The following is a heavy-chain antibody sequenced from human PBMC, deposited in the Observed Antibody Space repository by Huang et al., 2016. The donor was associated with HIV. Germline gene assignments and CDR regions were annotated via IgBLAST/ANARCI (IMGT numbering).Heavy chain of an antibody. J-gene: IGHJ3*01. D-gene: IGHD2-2*03. CDR2: INHANGRI. CDR3: ARAARGDGYQGAFDV. CDR1: GYTFTSYS. Sequence: HVQLVHSGADLKKPGASVKLSCTASGYTFTSYSLHWLGRVPGQGLQWMGWINHANGRITILQRFKGRVIISRDTAEATVYMVLSGLTPEDTAIYECARAARGDGYQGAFDVWGQGTVVTVSS. V-gene: IGHV1-3*01.